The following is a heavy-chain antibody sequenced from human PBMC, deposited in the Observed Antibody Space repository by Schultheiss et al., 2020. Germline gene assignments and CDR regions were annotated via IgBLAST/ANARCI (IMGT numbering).Heavy chain of an antibody. D-gene: IGHD4-17*01. CDR1: GGSFSGYY. J-gene: IGHJ6*02. CDR3: ARHVFSYGDYFVVFSTSDYGMDV. CDR2: INHSGST. V-gene: IGHV4-34*01. Sequence: SETLSLTCAVYGGSFSGYYWSWIRQPPGKGLEWIGEINHSGSTYYNPSLKSRVTISVDTSKNQFSLKLSSVTAADTAVYYCARHVFSYGDYFVVFSTSDYGMDVWGQGTTVTVSS.